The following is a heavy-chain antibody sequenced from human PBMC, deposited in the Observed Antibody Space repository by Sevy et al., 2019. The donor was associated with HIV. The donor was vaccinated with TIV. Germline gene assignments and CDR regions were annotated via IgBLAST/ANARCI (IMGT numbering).Heavy chain of an antibody. CDR2: ISYDGRINK. D-gene: IGHD3-16*01. V-gene: IGHV3-30*03. CDR1: GFSFSDYR. Sequence: GGSLRLSCAASGFSFSDYRMHWVRQAPGKGLEWVAVISYDGRINKYNEDSVKGRFTISRDNSKNTLYLQMNSLRAEDTAIYYCARDRGEILSSAFDYWGQGTLVTVSS. CDR3: ARDRGEILSSAFDY. J-gene: IGHJ4*02.